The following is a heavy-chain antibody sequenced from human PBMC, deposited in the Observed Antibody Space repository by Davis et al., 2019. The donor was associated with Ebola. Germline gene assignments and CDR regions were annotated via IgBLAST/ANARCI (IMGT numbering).Heavy chain of an antibody. J-gene: IGHJ5*02. D-gene: IGHD4-17*01. Sequence: SVKVSCKASGFTFTSSAVQWVRQARGQRLEWIGWIVVGSGNTNYAQKFQERVTITRDMSTSTAYMELSSLRSEDTAVYYCAAVFYGDYGWFDPWGQGTLVTVSS. V-gene: IGHV1-58*01. CDR1: GFTFTSSA. CDR2: IVVGSGNT. CDR3: AAVFYGDYGWFDP.